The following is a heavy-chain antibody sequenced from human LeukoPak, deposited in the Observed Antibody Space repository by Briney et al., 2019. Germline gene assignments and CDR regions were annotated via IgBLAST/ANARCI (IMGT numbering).Heavy chain of an antibody. CDR2: IIPIFGTA. J-gene: IGHJ4*02. V-gene: IGHV1-69*13. D-gene: IGHD5-18*01. CDR3: ASCGYSYGYYFDY. Sequence: ASVKVSCKASGYTFTSYGISWVRQAPGQGLEWMGGIIPIFGTANYAQKFQGRVTITADESTSTAYMELSSLRSEDTAVYYCASCGYSYGYYFDYWGQGTLVTVSS. CDR1: GYTFTSYG.